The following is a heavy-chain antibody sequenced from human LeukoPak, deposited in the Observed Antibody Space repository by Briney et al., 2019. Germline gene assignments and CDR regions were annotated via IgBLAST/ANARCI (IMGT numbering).Heavy chain of an antibody. CDR2: IKQDGSEK. V-gene: IGHV3-7*01. CDR3: AREHPYGDYSDY. CDR1: GSTFSSYC. J-gene: IGHJ4*02. Sequence: PGGSLRLSCAASGSTFSSYCMSWVRQAPEKGLECVANIKQDGSEKYYVDFVKGRFTIPRDNAKNSLYLQMNSLTAEDTAVYYCAREHPYGDYSDYWGQGTLVTVSS. D-gene: IGHD4-17*01.